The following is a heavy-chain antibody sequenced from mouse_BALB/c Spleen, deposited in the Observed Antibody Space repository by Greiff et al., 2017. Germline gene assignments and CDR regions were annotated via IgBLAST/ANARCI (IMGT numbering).Heavy chain of an antibody. CDR1: GYSITSGYY. CDR3: ARMGNSYAMDY. CDR2: ISYDGSN. Sequence: EVKLQESGPGLVKPSQSLSLTCSVTGYSITSGYYWNWIRQFPGNKLEWMGYISYDGSNNYNPSLKNRISITRDTSKNQFFLKLNSVTTEDTATYYCARMGNSYAMDYWGQGTSVTVSS. V-gene: IGHV3-6*02. D-gene: IGHD2-1*01. J-gene: IGHJ4*01.